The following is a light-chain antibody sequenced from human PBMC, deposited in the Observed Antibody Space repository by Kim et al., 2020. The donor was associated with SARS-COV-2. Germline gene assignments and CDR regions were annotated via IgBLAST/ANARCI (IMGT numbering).Light chain of an antibody. CDR1: SSDVGRYDL. CDR2: DVN. Sequence: GQSITSTCTGTSSDVGRYDLFAWYQQHTGKAPKLIIYDVNKWPSVVSDLFSGSKSGNTASLPISGLQAEDEADYYCSSYAGSDIAVFGGGTKLTVL. CDR3: SSYAGSDIAV. J-gene: IGLJ3*02. V-gene: IGLV2-23*02.